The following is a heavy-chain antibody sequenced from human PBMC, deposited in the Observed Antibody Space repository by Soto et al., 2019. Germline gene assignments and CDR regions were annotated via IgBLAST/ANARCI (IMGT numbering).Heavy chain of an antibody. CDR2: ISGSGGST. V-gene: IGHV3-23*01. D-gene: IGHD4-17*01. CDR1: GFTFSSYA. CDR3: AQGCGDYEYFFDY. J-gene: IGHJ4*02. Sequence: EVQLLESGGGLVQPGGSLRLSCAASGFTFSSYAMSWVRQAPGKGLEWVSAISGSGGSTYYADSVKGRFTISRDNSKNTLYVQMSRLRAWDSAVYYCAQGCGDYEYFFDYWGQGTLVTVSS.